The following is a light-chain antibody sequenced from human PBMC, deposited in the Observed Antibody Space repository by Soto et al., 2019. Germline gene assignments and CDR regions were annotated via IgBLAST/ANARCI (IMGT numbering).Light chain of an antibody. Sequence: QSVLTQPPSVSEAPRQRVTISCSGSSSNIGNNAVNWHQQLPGKAPKLLIYYDDLLPSGVSDRFSGSKSGTSASLAISGLQSEDEADYYCAAWDDSLNGVVFGGGTKLTVL. V-gene: IGLV1-36*01. CDR3: AAWDDSLNGVV. J-gene: IGLJ2*01. CDR2: YDD. CDR1: SSNIGNNA.